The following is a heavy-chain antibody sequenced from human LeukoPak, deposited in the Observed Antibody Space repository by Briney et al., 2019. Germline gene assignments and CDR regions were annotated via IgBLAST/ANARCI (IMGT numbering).Heavy chain of an antibody. CDR3: ARDYD. J-gene: IGHJ4*02. Sequence: GGSLRLSCAASGFTFSSYGMHWVRQAPGKGLEWVAVIWYDGSNKYYADSVKGRFTISGDNAKNSVYLQMNSLRAEDTAVYYCARDYDWGQGTLVTVSS. D-gene: IGHD3-16*01. V-gene: IGHV3-33*03. CDR1: GFTFSSYG. CDR2: IWYDGSNK.